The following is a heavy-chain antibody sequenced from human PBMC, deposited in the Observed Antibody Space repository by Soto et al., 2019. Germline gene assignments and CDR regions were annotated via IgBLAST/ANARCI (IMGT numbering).Heavy chain of an antibody. CDR1: GFTFSSYW. J-gene: IGHJ4*02. V-gene: IGHV3-7*03. CDR2: IKQDGSET. D-gene: IGHD3-22*01. CDR3: ARDPYYYDSSQGYFDC. Sequence: GGSLRLSCAASGFTFSSYWMSWVRQAPGKGLEWVANIKQDGSETYYVDSVKGRSTISRDNAKNSLYLQLSSLRAEDTAVYYCARDPYYYDSSQGYFDCWGQGTLVTVSS.